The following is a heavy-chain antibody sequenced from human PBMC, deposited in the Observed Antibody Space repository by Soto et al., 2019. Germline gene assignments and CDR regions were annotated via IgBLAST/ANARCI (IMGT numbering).Heavy chain of an antibody. CDR3: ASRRWYCTRVTCYFGAFDI. CDR2: ISAHTGKT. CDR1: GYTFTDYG. V-gene: IGHV1-18*01. D-gene: IGHD2-8*01. Sequence: QLQLVQSGAEVKKPGASVKVSCKASGYTFTDYGICWVRQAPGQGLEYLGCISAHTGKTDYAQKLRGRVTVTRDTSTKTAYMEMRSLRSDDTALYYCASRRWYCTRVTCYFGAFDIWGQGTLVTVSS. J-gene: IGHJ3*02.